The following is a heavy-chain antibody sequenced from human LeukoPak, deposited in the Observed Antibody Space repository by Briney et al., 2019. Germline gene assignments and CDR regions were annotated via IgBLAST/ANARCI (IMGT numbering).Heavy chain of an antibody. J-gene: IGHJ4*02. D-gene: IGHD1-7*01. CDR1: GGSISGFF. CDR3: ARMTGNYLTGYYFDY. V-gene: IGHV4-59*01. Sequence: PSETLSLTCTVSGGSISGFFWSWIRQSPGKGLEYIGYIYYSGTTDYNPSLKSRVTISVDTSKNQFSLKLSSVTAADTAMYYCARMTGNYLTGYYFDYWGQGTPVTVSS. CDR2: IYYSGTT.